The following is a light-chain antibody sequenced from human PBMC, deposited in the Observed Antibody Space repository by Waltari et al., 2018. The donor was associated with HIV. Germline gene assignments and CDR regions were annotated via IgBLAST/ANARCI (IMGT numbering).Light chain of an antibody. V-gene: IGKV1-39*01. Sequence: DIQMTQSPSSLSASVGDGVTITCRASQSISRYLNWYQQKPGKAPKLLIHSTSSLQRGVPSRFSDSGSGTEFTLTISGLQFEDSATYYCQQSYTSPHTFGQGTNVEIK. CDR2: STS. J-gene: IGKJ2*01. CDR1: QSISRY. CDR3: QQSYTSPHT.